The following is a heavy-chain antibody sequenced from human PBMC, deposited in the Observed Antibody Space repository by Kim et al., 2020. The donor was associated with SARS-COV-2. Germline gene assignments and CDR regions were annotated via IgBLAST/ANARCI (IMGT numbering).Heavy chain of an antibody. D-gene: IGHD1-26*01. CDR2: GSP. CDR3: ARGAASFDY. J-gene: IGHJ4*02. Sequence: GSPNYHPSLKRRVTMSVDTSKNQFSLKLSSVTAADTAVYYCARGAASFDYWGQGTLVTVSS. V-gene: IGHV4-4*07.